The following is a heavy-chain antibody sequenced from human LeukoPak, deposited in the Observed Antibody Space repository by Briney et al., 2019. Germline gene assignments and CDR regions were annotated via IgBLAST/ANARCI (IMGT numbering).Heavy chain of an antibody. V-gene: IGHV5-51*01. J-gene: IGHJ6*02. Sequence: GESXXIXCXGXXXXXTXYWXXXVXXMPGKGLEWMGIIYPGXSYTRYSPSFQGQVTISADKSISNAYLQWSSLKASDTAMYYCARQGICSSTSCYAGIHGMDVWGQGTTVTVSS. CDR2: IYPGXSYT. CDR3: ARQGICSSTSCYAGIHGMDV. D-gene: IGHD2-2*01. CDR1: XXXXTXYW.